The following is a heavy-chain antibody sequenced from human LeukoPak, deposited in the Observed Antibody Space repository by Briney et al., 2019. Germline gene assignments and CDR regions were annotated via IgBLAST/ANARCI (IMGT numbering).Heavy chain of an antibody. CDR1: GFSLRTRPAG. CDR2: IYWDDDK. CDR3: VHRRDTVGNWGSGSFDY. Sequence: SGPTLVNPTQTLTLTCTFSGFSLRTRPAGVGWIRQPPGKALEWLSLIYWDDDKRYSPSLKSRLTITKDTSKNQVVLTMTNMDPVDTATYYCVHRRDTVGNWGSGSFDYWGQGTLVTVAS. V-gene: IGHV2-5*02. J-gene: IGHJ4*02. D-gene: IGHD7-27*01.